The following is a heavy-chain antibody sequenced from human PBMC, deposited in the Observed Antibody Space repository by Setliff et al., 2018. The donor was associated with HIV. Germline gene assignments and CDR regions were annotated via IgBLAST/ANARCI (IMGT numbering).Heavy chain of an antibody. D-gene: IGHD3-10*01. Sequence: ASVKVSCKASGGTFSSYTINWVRQAPGQGLEWMGGIIPIFGTANYAQKFQGRVTITTDESTSTAYMELSSLRSEDTALYYCARTREMVRGVITPAFDYWGLGTLVTV. V-gene: IGHV1-69*05. CDR2: IIPIFGTA. CDR3: ARTREMVRGVITPAFDY. J-gene: IGHJ4*02. CDR1: GGTFSSYT.